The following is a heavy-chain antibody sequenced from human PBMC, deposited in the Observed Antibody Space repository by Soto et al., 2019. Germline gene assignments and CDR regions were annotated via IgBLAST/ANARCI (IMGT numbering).Heavy chain of an antibody. CDR1: GGAISSYY. V-gene: IGHV4-59*01. D-gene: IGHD6-13*01. J-gene: IGHJ4*02. CDR3: ASLGGEQLVPLFDY. Sequence: KPSETLSLTCTVSGGAISSYYWSWIRQPPGKGLEWIGYIYYSGSTNYNPSLKSRVTISVDTSKNQFSLKLSSVTAADTAVYYCASLGGEQLVPLFDYWGQGTLVISSS. CDR2: IYYSGST.